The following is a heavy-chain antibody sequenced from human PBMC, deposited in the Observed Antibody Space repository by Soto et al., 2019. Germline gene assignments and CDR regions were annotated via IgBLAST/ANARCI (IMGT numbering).Heavy chain of an antibody. D-gene: IGHD6-25*01. CDR1: GFAFSAYY. J-gene: IGHJ4*02. CDR3: AREKRANGYFDY. V-gene: IGHV3-7*01. Sequence: EVQLVESGGGVVQPGGSLRLSCAASGFAFSAYYMTWVRQAPGKGLEWVANIKKDGSEKYYAGSVNGLFIISRDDAKNLLFLQMNRLRVEDTAVYYCAREKRANGYFDYWGQGTPVTVSA. CDR2: IKKDGSEK.